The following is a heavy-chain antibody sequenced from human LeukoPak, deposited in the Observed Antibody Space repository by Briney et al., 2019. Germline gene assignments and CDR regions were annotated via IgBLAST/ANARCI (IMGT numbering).Heavy chain of an antibody. V-gene: IGHV1-2*02. CDR1: GGTFSSYA. CDR3: ARDQRIPDSSGYYFPYYFDY. Sequence: ASVKVSCKASGGTFSSYAISWVRQAPGQGLEWMGWINPNSGGTNYAQKFQGRVTMTRDTSISTAYMELSRLRSDDTAVYYCARDQRIPDSSGYYFPYYFDYWGQGTLVTVSS. J-gene: IGHJ4*02. D-gene: IGHD3-22*01. CDR2: INPNSGGT.